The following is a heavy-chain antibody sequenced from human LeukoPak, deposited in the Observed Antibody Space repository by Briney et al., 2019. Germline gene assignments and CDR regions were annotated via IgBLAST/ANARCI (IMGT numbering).Heavy chain of an antibody. Sequence: GSLRLSCAASGFTFSSYAMTWVRQAPGKGLEWVSDIIASGGSVYYAESVRGRFTISRDNSKNTLYLQMNSVRGEDTAVYYCAKGSRYSGSYFVDYWGQGTLVTVSS. CDR3: AKGSRYSGSYFVDY. J-gene: IGHJ4*02. CDR2: IIASGGSV. CDR1: GFTFSSYA. D-gene: IGHD1-26*01. V-gene: IGHV3-23*01.